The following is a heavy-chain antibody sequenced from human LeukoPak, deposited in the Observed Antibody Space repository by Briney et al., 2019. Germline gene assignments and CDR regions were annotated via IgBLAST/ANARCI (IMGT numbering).Heavy chain of an antibody. D-gene: IGHD2-15*01. J-gene: IGHJ4*02. CDR1: GGSISYFY. CDR3: ARVVVAATPDY. Sequence: PSETLSLTCTVSGGSISYFYWSWIRQPAGKGLEWIGRIFTTGSSNYNPNPSLKSRVSMSVDTSKNQFSLQLRSVTAADTAFYYCARVVVAATPDYWGQGTLVTVSS. V-gene: IGHV4-4*07. CDR2: IFTTGSS.